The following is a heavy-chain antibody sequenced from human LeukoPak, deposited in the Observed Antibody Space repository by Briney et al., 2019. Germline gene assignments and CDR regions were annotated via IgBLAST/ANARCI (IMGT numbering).Heavy chain of an antibody. V-gene: IGHV1-69*05. CDR1: GGTFSSYA. Sequence: SVKVSCKASGGTFSSYAISWVRQAPGQGPEWMGRIIPIFGTANYAQQFQGRVTITTDESTSTAYMELSSLRSEDTAVYYCARDWGLAYDFWSGYYKGNWFDPWGQGTLVTVSS. CDR3: ARDWGLAYDFWSGYYKGNWFDP. CDR2: IIPIFGTA. J-gene: IGHJ5*02. D-gene: IGHD3-3*01.